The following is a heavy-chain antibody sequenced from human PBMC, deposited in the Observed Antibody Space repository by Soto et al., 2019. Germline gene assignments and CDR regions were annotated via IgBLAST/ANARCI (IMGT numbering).Heavy chain of an antibody. CDR1: GFSFRNYA. J-gene: IGHJ4*02. CDR3: ATGLATYGLLTNDY. V-gene: IGHV3-23*01. D-gene: IGHD3-10*01. Sequence: EVQLLESGGGLVQPGGSLRLSCAASGFSFRNYAMSWVRQAPGKGLEWISTLTGSSSNIYYADSVKGRFSISRDNSRNTLDLQMNSLTAEDTAVYYCATGLATYGLLTNDYWGQGTLVTVSS. CDR2: LTGSSSNI.